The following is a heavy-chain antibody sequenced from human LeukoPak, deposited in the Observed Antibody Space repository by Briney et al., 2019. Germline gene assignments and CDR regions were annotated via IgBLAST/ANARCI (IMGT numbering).Heavy chain of an antibody. CDR2: ISYDGSNK. Sequence: GGSLRLSCAASGFTFSSYGMHWVRQAPGKGLEWVAVISYDGSNKYYADSVKGRFTISRDNSKNTLYLQMNSLRAEDTAVYYCAKEGGSQTYYFDYWGQGTLVTVSS. V-gene: IGHV3-30*18. J-gene: IGHJ4*02. CDR3: AKEGGSQTYYFDY. D-gene: IGHD2-15*01. CDR1: GFTFSSYG.